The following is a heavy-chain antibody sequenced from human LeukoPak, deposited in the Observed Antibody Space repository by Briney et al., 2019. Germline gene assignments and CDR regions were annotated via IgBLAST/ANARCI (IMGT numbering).Heavy chain of an antibody. CDR2: IFPVDSDT. CDR3: ARHHFAGGTDF. CDR1: GYTLINYW. D-gene: IGHD2-15*01. J-gene: IGHJ4*02. V-gene: IGHV5-51*01. Sequence: GESLKISCKASGYTLINYWIAWVRQMPGKGLEWMGNIFPVDSDTRYSPSFQGQVSISVDKSINTAYLQWSSLKASDTAIYYCARHHFAGGTDFWGKGTLVTVSS.